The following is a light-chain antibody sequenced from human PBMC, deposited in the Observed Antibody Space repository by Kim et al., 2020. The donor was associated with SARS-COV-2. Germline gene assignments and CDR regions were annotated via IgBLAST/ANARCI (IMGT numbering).Light chain of an antibody. CDR2: EVT. CDR1: SSDVGGYNY. Sequence: QSALTQPPSASGSPGQSVTISCTGTSSDVGGYNYVSWYQQHPGKAPKFMIYEVTKRPSGVPDRFSGSKSGNTASLTVSGLQAEDEADYYCSSYADSNSWVFGGGTQLTVL. J-gene: IGLJ3*02. V-gene: IGLV2-8*01. CDR3: SSYADSNSWV.